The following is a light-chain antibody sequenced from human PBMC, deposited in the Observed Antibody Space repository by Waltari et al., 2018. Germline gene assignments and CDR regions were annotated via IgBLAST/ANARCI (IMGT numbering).Light chain of an antibody. V-gene: IGKV1-27*01. J-gene: IGKJ1*01. CDR1: QGISNY. CDR2: AAS. CDR3: QKYNSAPRT. Sequence: DIQMTQAPSSLSASVGDSVTITCRASQGISNYLAWYQQKPGKVPKLLIYAASTLQSGVPSRFGGSGSGTDFTLTISSLQPEDVATYYCQKYNSAPRTFGQGTKVEIK.